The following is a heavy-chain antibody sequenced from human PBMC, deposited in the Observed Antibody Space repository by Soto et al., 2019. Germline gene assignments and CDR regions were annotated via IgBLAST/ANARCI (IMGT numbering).Heavy chain of an antibody. CDR3: AKIPRGGGYGNWYFDL. Sequence: EVQLLESGGGLVQPGESLRLSCAVSGFTVNTYGLAWVRLAPGRGLESVSALNPTTGTASYRDSVKGRFTISRDDSKKKMFLQMNGLRAEDTAIYYCAKIPRGGGYGNWYFDLWGRGTLVTVSS. CDR1: GFTVNTYG. D-gene: IGHD5-12*01. J-gene: IGHJ2*01. CDR2: LNPTTGTA. V-gene: IGHV3-23*01.